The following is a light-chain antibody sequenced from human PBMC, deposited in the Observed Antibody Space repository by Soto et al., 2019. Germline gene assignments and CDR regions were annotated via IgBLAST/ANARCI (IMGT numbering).Light chain of an antibody. CDR1: QGISSW. J-gene: IGKJ5*01. CDR3: QQANSFPIT. Sequence: IHRPQSPSSLFASFEARVNLTWRASQGISSWLAWYQQKPGKAPKLLIYAAYSLQSGVQSRFSGSGSGTDFTLTISSLQPEDFATYYCQQANSFPITFGQGTRLEIK. CDR2: AAY. V-gene: IGKV1-12*01.